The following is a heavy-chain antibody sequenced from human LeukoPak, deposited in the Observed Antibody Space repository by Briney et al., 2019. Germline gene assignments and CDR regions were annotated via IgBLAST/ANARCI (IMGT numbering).Heavy chain of an antibody. J-gene: IGHJ4*02. D-gene: IGHD5-18*01. Sequence: GGSLRLSCAAPGFTFSSYWMSWVRQAPGKGLEWVANIKQDGSEKYYVDSVKGRFTISRDNAKNSLYLQMNSLRAEDTAVYYCARDAKGYGLDYWGQGTLVTVSS. CDR3: ARDAKGYGLDY. CDR1: GFTFSSYW. CDR2: IKQDGSEK. V-gene: IGHV3-7*01.